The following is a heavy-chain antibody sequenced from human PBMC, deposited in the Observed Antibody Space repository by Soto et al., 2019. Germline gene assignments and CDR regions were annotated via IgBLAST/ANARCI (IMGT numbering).Heavy chain of an antibody. Sequence: SSETLSLTCTVSGGSISSGGYYWSWIRQHPGKGLEWIGYIYYSGSTYYNPSLKSRVTISVDTSKNQFSLKLSTVTAADTAVFYCARADYDFWSGLFMDVWGQGTTVTVSS. V-gene: IGHV4-31*03. J-gene: IGHJ6*02. CDR2: IYYSGST. D-gene: IGHD3-3*01. CDR3: ARADYDFWSGLFMDV. CDR1: GGSISSGGYY.